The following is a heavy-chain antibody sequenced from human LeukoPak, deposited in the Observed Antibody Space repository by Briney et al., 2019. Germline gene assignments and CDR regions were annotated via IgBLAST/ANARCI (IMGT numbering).Heavy chain of an antibody. CDR2: IYYSGST. V-gene: IGHV4-39*07. CDR1: GGSISSSSYY. J-gene: IGHJ6*03. D-gene: IGHD5-18*01. Sequence: SETLSLTCTVSGGSISSSSYYWGWIRQPPGKGLEWIGSIYYSGSTYYNPSLKSRVTISVDTSKNQFSLKLSSVTAADTAVYYCAREWIQLEDYYYYMDVWGKGTTVTVSS. CDR3: AREWIQLEDYYYYMDV.